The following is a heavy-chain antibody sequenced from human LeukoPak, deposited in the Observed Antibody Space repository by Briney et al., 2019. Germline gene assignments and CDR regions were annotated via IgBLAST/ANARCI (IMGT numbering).Heavy chain of an antibody. J-gene: IGHJ4*02. CDR3: ARDQFLYCSSTSCYFDY. CDR1: GGTFSSYA. D-gene: IGHD2-2*01. CDR2: IIPIFGTA. V-gene: IGHV1-69*13. Sequence: SVKVSCKASGGTFSSYAISWLRQAPEQGLEWMGGIIPIFGTANYAQKFQGRVTITADESTSTAYMELSSLRSEDTAVYYCARDQFLYCSSTSCYFDYWGQGTLVTVSS.